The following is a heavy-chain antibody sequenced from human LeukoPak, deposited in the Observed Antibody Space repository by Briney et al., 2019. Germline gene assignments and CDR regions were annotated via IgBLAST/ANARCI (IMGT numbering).Heavy chain of an antibody. D-gene: IGHD6-19*01. Sequence: GGSLRLSCAASGFTFSSYSMNWVRQAPGKGLEWVSYISSSSSTIYYADSVKGRFTISRDNAKNSLYLQMNSLRAEDTAVYHCARDGSCFDFWGQGALVTVSS. CDR2: ISSSSSTI. CDR1: GFTFSSYS. V-gene: IGHV3-48*01. J-gene: IGHJ4*02. CDR3: ARDGSCFDF.